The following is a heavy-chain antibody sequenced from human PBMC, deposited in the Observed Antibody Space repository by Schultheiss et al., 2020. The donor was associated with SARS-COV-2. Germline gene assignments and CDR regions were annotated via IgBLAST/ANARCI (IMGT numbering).Heavy chain of an antibody. Sequence: SQTLSLTCAVYGGSFSGYYWSWIRQPPGKGLEWIGYIYYSGSTNYNPSLKSRVTMSVDLSNNQFSLKLSSVTAADTAIYYCAIQWTVAGQAGVYYYYYGMDVWGQGTTVTVSS. CDR1: GGSFSGYY. V-gene: IGHV4-34*01. J-gene: IGHJ6*02. CDR3: AIQWTVAGQAGVYYYYYGMDV. CDR2: IYYSGST. D-gene: IGHD6-19*01.